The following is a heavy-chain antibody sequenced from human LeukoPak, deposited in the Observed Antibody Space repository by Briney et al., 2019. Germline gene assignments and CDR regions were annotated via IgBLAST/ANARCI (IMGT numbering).Heavy chain of an antibody. CDR1: GGSISSSSYY. CDR3: ARDLRTVTVYYFDY. V-gene: IGHV4-39*07. Sequence: SETLSLTCTVSGGSISSSSYYWGWIRQPPGKGLGWIGSIYYSGSTYYNPSLKSRVTISVDTSKNQFSLKLSSVTAADTAVYYCARDLRTVTVYYFDYWGQGTLVTVSS. CDR2: IYYSGST. J-gene: IGHJ4*02. D-gene: IGHD4-17*01.